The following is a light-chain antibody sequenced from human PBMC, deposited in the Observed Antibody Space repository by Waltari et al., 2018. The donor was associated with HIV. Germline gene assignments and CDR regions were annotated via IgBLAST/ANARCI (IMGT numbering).Light chain of an antibody. CDR2: RNN. Sequence: QSVLTQPPSASGTPGQRVTTPCSGSSSNIGSNYVYWYQQLPGTAPTPLIYRNNQRPSGVPDRFSGSKSGTSASLAISGLRSEDEADYYCAAWDDSLSGVVFGGGTKLTVL. CDR1: SSNIGSNY. J-gene: IGLJ2*01. CDR3: AAWDDSLSGVV. V-gene: IGLV1-47*01.